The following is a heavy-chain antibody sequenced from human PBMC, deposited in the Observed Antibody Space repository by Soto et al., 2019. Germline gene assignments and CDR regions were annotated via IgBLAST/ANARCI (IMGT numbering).Heavy chain of an antibody. CDR3: ARERDYYDSSGYYYALDY. D-gene: IGHD3-22*01. V-gene: IGHV1-69*06. Sequence: SVKVSCKASGGTFSSYAISWVRQAPGQGLEWMGGIIPIFGTANYAQKFQGRVTITADKSTSTAYMELSSLRSEDTAVYYCARERDYYDSSGYYYALDYWGQGTLVTVSS. CDR1: GGTFSSYA. CDR2: IIPIFGTA. J-gene: IGHJ4*02.